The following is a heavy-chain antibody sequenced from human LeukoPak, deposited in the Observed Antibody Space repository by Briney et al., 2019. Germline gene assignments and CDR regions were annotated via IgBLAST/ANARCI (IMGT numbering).Heavy chain of an antibody. Sequence: SETLSLTCAVYGGSFSGYYWSWIRQPPGKGLEWIGEINHSGSTNYNPSLKSRVTISVDTSKNQFSLKLSSVTTADTAVYYCARGPSGYYTNYFDYWGQGTLVTVSS. J-gene: IGHJ4*02. D-gene: IGHD3-3*01. V-gene: IGHV4-34*01. CDR3: ARGPSGYYTNYFDY. CDR2: INHSGST. CDR1: GGSFSGYY.